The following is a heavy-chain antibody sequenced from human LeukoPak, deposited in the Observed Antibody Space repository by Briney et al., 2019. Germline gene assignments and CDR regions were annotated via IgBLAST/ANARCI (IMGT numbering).Heavy chain of an antibody. CDR3: VRMGNRASGVGP. CDR1: GGSISSYY. J-gene: IGHJ5*02. V-gene: IGHV4-4*07. Sequence: SETLSLTCTVSGGSISSYYWSWIRQPAGKGLEWIGRIYTSGSTNYNPSLKSRVTMSVDTSKNQFSLRLRSVTAADTALYYCVRMGNRASGVGPWGQGTLVTVSS. CDR2: IYTSGST. D-gene: IGHD1-26*01.